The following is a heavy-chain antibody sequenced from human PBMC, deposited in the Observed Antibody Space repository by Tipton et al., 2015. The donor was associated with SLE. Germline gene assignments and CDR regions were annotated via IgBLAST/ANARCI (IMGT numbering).Heavy chain of an antibody. J-gene: IGHJ4*02. CDR3: ARGRYNGGSYSLDS. Sequence: TLSLTCTVSGGYVRNFYWNWVRQSQGKGLEWIGYIYYSGGTDYNPSIKSRVTISVDTSKNQLSLRLESVTAADTAVYFCARGRYNGGSYSLDSWDRRALVTSTS. CDR1: GGYVRNFY. CDR2: IYYSGGT. D-gene: IGHD1-14*01. V-gene: IGHV4-59*02.